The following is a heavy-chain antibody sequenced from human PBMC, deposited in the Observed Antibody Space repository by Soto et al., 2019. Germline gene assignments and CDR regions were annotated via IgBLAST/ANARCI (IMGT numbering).Heavy chain of an antibody. Sequence: SEPLSLTCTVSDGSISNFYWSWIRQPPGKGLEWIGYISSSGNTNYSPSLKSRVSISVDTSKNQFSLNLTSVTAADTAVYYCARAPMVLTRSYFDSWGQGTPVTVSS. D-gene: IGHD3-22*01. CDR3: ARAPMVLTRSYFDS. CDR1: DGSISNFY. CDR2: ISSSGNT. V-gene: IGHV4-59*01. J-gene: IGHJ4*02.